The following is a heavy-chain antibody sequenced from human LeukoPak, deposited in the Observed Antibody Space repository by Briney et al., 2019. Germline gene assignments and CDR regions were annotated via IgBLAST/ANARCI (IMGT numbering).Heavy chain of an antibody. CDR2: TSYDGRNN. V-gene: IGHV3-30*04. D-gene: IGHD6-6*01. Sequence: GGSLRLSCAASGFTFSTYVIYWVRQAPGKGLQWVAVTSYDGRNNDYAGPVKGRFTISRDNSKNTVYLQMNSLRAEDTAVYYCARVTGGSSYSFDNWGQGTRVIVSS. CDR3: ARVTGGSSYSFDN. J-gene: IGHJ4*02. CDR1: GFTFSTYV.